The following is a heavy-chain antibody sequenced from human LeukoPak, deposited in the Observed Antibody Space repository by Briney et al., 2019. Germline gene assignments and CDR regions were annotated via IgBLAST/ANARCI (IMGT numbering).Heavy chain of an antibody. CDR1: GGSISSGGYY. CDR2: IYYSGST. V-gene: IGHV4-31*03. J-gene: IGHJ4*02. D-gene: IGHD6-13*01. CDR3: ARADSSSWSFDY. Sequence: PSETLSLTCTVSGGSISSGGYYWSWIRQHPGKGLEWIWYIYYSGSTYYHPSLKSRVTISVDTSKNQFSLKLSSVTAADTAVYYCARADSSSWSFDYWGQGTLVTVSS.